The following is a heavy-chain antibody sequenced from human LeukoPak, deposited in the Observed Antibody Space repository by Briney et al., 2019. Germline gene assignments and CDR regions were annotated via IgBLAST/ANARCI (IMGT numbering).Heavy chain of an antibody. CDR2: ISSSSSYI. J-gene: IGHJ4*02. CDR1: GFTFSSYS. CDR3: AKGTYDILTDWLDY. D-gene: IGHD3-9*01. Sequence: GGSLRLSCAASGFTFSSYSMNWVRQAPGKGLEWVSSISSSSSYIYYADSVKGRFTISRDNAKNSLYLQMNSLRAEDTAVYYCAKGTYDILTDWLDYWGQGTLVTVSS. V-gene: IGHV3-21*01.